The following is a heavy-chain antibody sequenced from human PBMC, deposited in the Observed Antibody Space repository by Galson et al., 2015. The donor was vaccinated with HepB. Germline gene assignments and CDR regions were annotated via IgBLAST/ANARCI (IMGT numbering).Heavy chain of an antibody. CDR2: LSGSGVIT. Sequence: SLRLSCAASGFNFRNHVMTWVRQAPGKGLEWVASLSGSGVITYYADSVNGRFTISRDNFNNRIFLQMKRLRVEDTALYYCAKESVSGTYVPTYADSWGQGNLVTVSS. V-gene: IGHV3-23*01. CDR1: GFNFRNHV. J-gene: IGHJ5*02. CDR3: AKESVSGTYVPTYADS. D-gene: IGHD1-26*01.